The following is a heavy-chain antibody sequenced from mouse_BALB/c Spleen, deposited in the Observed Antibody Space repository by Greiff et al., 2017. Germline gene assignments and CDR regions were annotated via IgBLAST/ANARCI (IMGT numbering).Heavy chain of an antibody. D-gene: IGHD2-2*01. CDR1: GFTFSSFG. CDR3: ARSGYDGGLFAY. V-gene: IGHV5-17*02. Sequence: EVQGVESGGGLVQPGGSRKLSCAASGFTFSSFGMHWVRQAPEKGLEWVAYISSGSSTIYYADTVKGRFTISRDNPKNTLFLQMTSLRSEDTAMYYCARSGYDGGLFAYWGQGTLVTVSA. CDR2: ISSGSSTI. J-gene: IGHJ3*01.